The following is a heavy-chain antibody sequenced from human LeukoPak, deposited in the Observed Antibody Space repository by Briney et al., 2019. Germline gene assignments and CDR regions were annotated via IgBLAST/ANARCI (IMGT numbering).Heavy chain of an antibody. Sequence: GASVTVSCKASGGTFSSYAISWVRQAPGQGLEWMGRIIPIFGIANYAQKFQGRVTITADKSTSTAYMELSSLRSEDTAVYYCARDHKGGVFDPWGQGTLVTVSS. CDR2: IIPIFGIA. CDR3: ARDHKGGVFDP. V-gene: IGHV1-69*04. D-gene: IGHD3-16*01. J-gene: IGHJ5*02. CDR1: GGTFSSYA.